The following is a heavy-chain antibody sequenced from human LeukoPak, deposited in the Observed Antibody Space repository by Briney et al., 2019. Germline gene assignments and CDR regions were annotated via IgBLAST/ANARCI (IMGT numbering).Heavy chain of an antibody. J-gene: IGHJ5*02. D-gene: IGHD3-9*01. CDR1: GGSISSGGYY. CDR3: AREGHYVSLTGYYHESLNWFDP. V-gene: IGHV4-31*03. Sequence: SQTLSLTCTVSGGSISSGGYYWIWIRQHPGKGLEWIGYIYYSGSTYYNPSLKSRVTISVDTSKNQFSLKLSSVTAADTAVYYCAREGHYVSLTGYYHESLNWFDPWGQGTLVTVSS. CDR2: IYYSGST.